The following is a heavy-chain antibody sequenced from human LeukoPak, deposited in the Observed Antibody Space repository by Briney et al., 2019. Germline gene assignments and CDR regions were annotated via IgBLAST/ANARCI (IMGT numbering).Heavy chain of an antibody. V-gene: IGHV4-4*07. J-gene: IGHJ6*04. CDR3: ARERLGFRVDV. D-gene: IGHD3-10*01. CDR2: INTSGNT. Sequence: SETLSLTCTVSGDSISNYYWTWIRQSAGKGLQWIGRINTSGNTNYNPYLKSRVTMSLDTSKNQFSLNLSSVTAADTAVYYCARERLGFRVDVWGKGTTVTASS. CDR1: GDSISNYY.